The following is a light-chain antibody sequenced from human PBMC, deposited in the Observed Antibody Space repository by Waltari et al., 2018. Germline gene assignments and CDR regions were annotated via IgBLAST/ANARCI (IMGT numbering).Light chain of an antibody. J-gene: IGKJ1*01. CDR2: DAP. CDR1: PSVSRT. V-gene: IGKV3-20*01. CDR3: QKYGTLPAT. Sequence: EIVLTQSPGTLSLSPGERATLSCRASPSVSRTLAWYQQKPGQAPRLLIYDAPSRATGIPDRFSGSGSGTDFSLTISRLEPEDFAVYYCQKYGTLPATFGQGTKVEIK.